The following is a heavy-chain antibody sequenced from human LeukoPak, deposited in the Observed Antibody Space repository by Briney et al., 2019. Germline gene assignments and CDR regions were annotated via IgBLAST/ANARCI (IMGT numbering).Heavy chain of an antibody. CDR1: GGSISSSSYY. V-gene: IGHV4-39*07. D-gene: IGHD1-14*01. Sequence: KPSETLSLTCTVSGGSISSSSYYWGWIRQPPGKGLEWIGSIYYSGSTYYNPSLKSRVTISVDTSKNQFSLKLSSVTAADTAVYYCARAPPYNGYYFDYWGQGTLVTVSS. CDR3: ARAPPYNGYYFDY. CDR2: IYYSGST. J-gene: IGHJ4*02.